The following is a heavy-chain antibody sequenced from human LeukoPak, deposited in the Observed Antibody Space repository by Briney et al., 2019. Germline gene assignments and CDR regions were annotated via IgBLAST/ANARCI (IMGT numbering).Heavy chain of an antibody. J-gene: IGHJ6*02. CDR2: IGTRGDT. CDR1: GLTLSRYD. CDR3: VRAPPYSSASWGYYGMDV. V-gene: IGHV3-13*01. D-gene: IGHD6-19*01. Sequence: SGGSLRLSCAASGLTLSRYDMHWVRHATGEGLKWVSAIGTRGDTYYAGSVKGRFTMSRENAKNSLYLQMNSLSAGDTAVYYCVRAPPYSSASWGYYGMDVWGQGTTVTVSS.